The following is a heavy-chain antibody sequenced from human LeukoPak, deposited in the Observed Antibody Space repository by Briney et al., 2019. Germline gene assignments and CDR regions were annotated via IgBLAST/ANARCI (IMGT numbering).Heavy chain of an antibody. Sequence: GGSLRLSCAASEFTFSSYGMHWVRQAPGKGLEWVAFIRYDGSNKYYADSVKGRFTISRDNSKNTLYLQMNSLRAEDTAVYYCARGRFWSGDWSDDDFWGQGTLVTVSS. CDR2: IRYDGSNK. V-gene: IGHV3-30*02. CDR1: EFTFSSYG. D-gene: IGHD3-3*01. J-gene: IGHJ4*02. CDR3: ARGRFWSGDWSDDDF.